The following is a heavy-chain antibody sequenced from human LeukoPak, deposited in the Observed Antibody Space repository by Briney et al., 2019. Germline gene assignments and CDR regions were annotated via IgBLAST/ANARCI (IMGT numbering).Heavy chain of an antibody. CDR2: IYTNGGA. J-gene: IGHJ4*02. Sequence: SETLSLTCTVSGGSVTSGNYYWNWIRQPAGKGLEWIGRIYTNGGASYNPSLKSRVTISIDAFKNQFSLKLSSVTAADTAVYYCARVPPGYWGQGILVTVSS. V-gene: IGHV4-61*02. CDR1: GGSVTSGNYY. CDR3: ARVPPGY.